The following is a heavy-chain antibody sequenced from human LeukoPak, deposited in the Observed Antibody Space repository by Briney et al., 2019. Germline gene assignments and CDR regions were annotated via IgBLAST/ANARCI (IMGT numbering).Heavy chain of an antibody. CDR2: IYYSGST. CDR3: ARPSNLIDSTSPFDC. CDR1: GGSISSGAYY. Sequence: PSGTLSLTCTVSGGSISSGAYYWSCIRQHPGKGLEWIVCIYYSGSTNYNPSLKSRVTISVDTSKNQFSLKLSSVTAADTAVYYCARPSNLIDSTSPFDCWGQGTLVTVSS. V-gene: IGHV4-61*08. J-gene: IGHJ4*02. D-gene: IGHD2-15*01.